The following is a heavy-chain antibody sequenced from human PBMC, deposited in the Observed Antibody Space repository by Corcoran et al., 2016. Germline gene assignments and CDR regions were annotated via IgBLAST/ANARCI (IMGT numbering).Heavy chain of an antibody. Sequence: QVQLVESGGGVVQPGRSLRLSCAASGFTFSSYGMHWVRQAPGKGLEWVAVISYDGSNKYYADSVKGRFTISRDNSKNTLYLQMNSLRAEDTAVYYCAKDRVEGGLYGMDVWGQGTTVTVSS. CDR1: GFTFSSYG. D-gene: IGHD1-26*01. V-gene: IGHV3-30*18. J-gene: IGHJ6*02. CDR2: ISYDGSNK. CDR3: AKDRVEGGLYGMDV.